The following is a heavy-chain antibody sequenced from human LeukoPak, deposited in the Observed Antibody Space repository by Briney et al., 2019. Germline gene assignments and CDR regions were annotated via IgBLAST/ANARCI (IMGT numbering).Heavy chain of an antibody. CDR1: GGSFSGYF. CDR2: INHSGNI. V-gene: IGHV4-34*01. Sequence: SETLSLTCAVYGGSFSGYFWSWIRQPPGKGLEWIGEINHSGNIRYNPSLMSRVTVSVDTSKNQVSLKLGSVTAADTAIYYCARAADYLGSGSQLGYWGQGILVTVSS. CDR3: ARAADYLGSGSQLGY. J-gene: IGHJ4*02. D-gene: IGHD3-10*01.